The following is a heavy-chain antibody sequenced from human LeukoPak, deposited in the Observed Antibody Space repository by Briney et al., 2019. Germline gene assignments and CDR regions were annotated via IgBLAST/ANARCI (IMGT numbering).Heavy chain of an antibody. V-gene: IGHV4-34*01. CDR3: ARGYYDSSGYYYRVQNYFDY. J-gene: IGHJ4*02. Sequence: PSETLSLTCAVYGGSFSGYYWSWIRQPPGKGLEWIREINHSGSTNYNPSLKSRVTISVDTSKNQFSLKLSSVTAADTAVYYCARGYYDSSGYYYRVQNYFDYWGQGTLVTVSS. D-gene: IGHD3-22*01. CDR1: GGSFSGYY. CDR2: INHSGST.